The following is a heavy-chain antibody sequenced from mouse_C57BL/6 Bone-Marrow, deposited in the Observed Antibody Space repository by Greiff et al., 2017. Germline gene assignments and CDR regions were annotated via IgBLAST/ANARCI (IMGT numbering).Heavy chain of an antibody. CDR1: GFTFSSYG. V-gene: IGHV5-6*01. CDR3: ASRRGYFDY. Sequence: EVQGVESGGDLVKPGGSLKLSCAASGFTFSSYGMSWVRQTPDKRLEWVATISSGGSYTYYPDSVKGRFTISRDNAKNTLYLQMSSLKSEDTAMYYCASRRGYFDYWGQGTTLTVSS. J-gene: IGHJ2*01. CDR2: ISSGGSYT.